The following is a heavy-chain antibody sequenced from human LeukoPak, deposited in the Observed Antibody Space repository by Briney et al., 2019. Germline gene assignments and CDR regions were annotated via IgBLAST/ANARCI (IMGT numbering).Heavy chain of an antibody. D-gene: IGHD2-15*01. CDR2: IQQDGSEK. CDR3: ARDGVSVVVVAATRSYYYYMDV. Sequence: GGSLRLSCAASGFTFSNYWMSWVRQAPGKGLEWVANIQQDGSEKYYVDSVKGRFTISRDNAKNSLYLQMNSLRAEDTAVYYCARDGVSVVVVAATRSYYYYMDVWGKGTTVTVSS. CDR1: GFTFSNYW. V-gene: IGHV3-7*01. J-gene: IGHJ6*03.